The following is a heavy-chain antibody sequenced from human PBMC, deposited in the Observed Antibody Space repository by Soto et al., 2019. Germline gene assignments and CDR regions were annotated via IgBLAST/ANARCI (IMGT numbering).Heavy chain of an antibody. V-gene: IGHV1-3*04. CDR1: GYSFTSYA. CDR2: INTGNGNT. CDR3: AREAIVAAGNYYNGMDV. D-gene: IGHD6-13*01. J-gene: IGHJ6*02. Sequence: ASVKVSCKASGYSFTSYAMHWVRQAPGQRLEWMGWINTGNGNTKYSQKFQGRVTMTRDTSTSTVYMELSSLRSEDTAVYYCAREAIVAAGNYYNGMDVWGQGTTVTVSS.